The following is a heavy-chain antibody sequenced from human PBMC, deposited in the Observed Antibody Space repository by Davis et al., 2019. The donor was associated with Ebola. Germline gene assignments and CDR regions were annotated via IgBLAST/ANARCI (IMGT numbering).Heavy chain of an antibody. V-gene: IGHV4-59*08. D-gene: IGHD6-13*01. CDR2: IYYSGST. CDR3: ASYSSRSPMFDP. CDR1: GGSFSGYY. J-gene: IGHJ5*02. Sequence: SETLSLTCAVYGGSFSGYYWSWIRQPPGKGLERIGYIYYSGSTYYNPSLKSRVTISVDTSKNQFSLKLSSVTAADTAVYYCASYSSRSPMFDPWGQGTLVIVSS.